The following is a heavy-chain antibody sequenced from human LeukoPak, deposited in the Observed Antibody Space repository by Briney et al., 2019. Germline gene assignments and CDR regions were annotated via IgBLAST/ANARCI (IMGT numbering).Heavy chain of an antibody. CDR1: GGSISSSSDY. D-gene: IGHD2-21*01. V-gene: IGHV4-39*01. J-gene: IGHJ4*02. CDR2: IYDSGST. Sequence: SEALSLTCTVSGGSISSSSDYWAGIHQPAGKGLEWVGRIYDSGSTYYSPSLESRVTISVDASKNQFSLKLSSVTAADTAASYRARHPHYHHCGAYFYYFAYSGQGTLVTVSS. CDR3: ARHPHYHHCGAYFYYFAY.